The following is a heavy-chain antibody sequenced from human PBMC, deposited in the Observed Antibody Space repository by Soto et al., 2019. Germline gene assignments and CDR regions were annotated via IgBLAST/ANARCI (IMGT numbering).Heavy chain of an antibody. CDR2: ISYDGSNK. Sequence: PGGSLRLSCAASGFTFSRYAVHWVRQAPGKGLGWVAVISYDGSNKWYADSGKGRFTMSRDNSTNTLYLHMHSLRAADTAVHYRARERAVYYYGYSLDVWGRGTTVTVSS. V-gene: IGHV3-30-3*01. CDR3: ARERAVYYYGYSLDV. J-gene: IGHJ6*02. CDR1: GFTFSRYA.